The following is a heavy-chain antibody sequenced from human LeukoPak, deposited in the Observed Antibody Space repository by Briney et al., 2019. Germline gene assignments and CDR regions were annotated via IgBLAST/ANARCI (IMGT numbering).Heavy chain of an antibody. CDR2: FDPEDGET. Sequence: ASVKVSCKVSGYTLTELSMHWVRQAPGKGLEWMGGFDPEDGETIYAQKFQGRVTMTEDTSTDTAYMELSSLRSEDTAVYYCATGYDILTGPGYWGQGTLVTVSS. V-gene: IGHV1-24*01. D-gene: IGHD3-9*01. J-gene: IGHJ4*02. CDR1: GYTLTELS. CDR3: ATGYDILTGPGY.